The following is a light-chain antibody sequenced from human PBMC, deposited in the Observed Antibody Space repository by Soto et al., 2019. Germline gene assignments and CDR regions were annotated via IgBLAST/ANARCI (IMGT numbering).Light chain of an antibody. J-gene: IGKJ1*01. V-gene: IGKV2-28*01. CDR1: QSLLHRSGDHY. Sequence: EIVLTQSPLSLPVTLGEPASISCRSSQSLLHRSGDHYLDWYLQKPGQSPQLLIYLGSNRATGVPDRFSGSGSATDFTLKISSVEAEDVGVYYCLHALQPPPAFGQGTKVEIK. CDR3: LHALQPPPA. CDR2: LGS.